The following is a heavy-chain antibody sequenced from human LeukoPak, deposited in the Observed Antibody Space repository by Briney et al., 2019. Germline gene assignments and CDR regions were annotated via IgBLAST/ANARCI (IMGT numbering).Heavy chain of an antibody. CDR1: GFTFTSSA. CDR3: AAESSSGFFDWFDP. CDR2: IVVGSGNT. J-gene: IGHJ5*02. D-gene: IGHD3-22*01. Sequence: EASVKLSCKASGFTFTSSAVQWVRQARGQRLEWIGWIVVGSGNTNYAQKFQERVTITRDMSTSTAYMELSSLRSEDTAVYYCAAESSSGFFDWFDPWGQGTRVTVSS. V-gene: IGHV1-58*01.